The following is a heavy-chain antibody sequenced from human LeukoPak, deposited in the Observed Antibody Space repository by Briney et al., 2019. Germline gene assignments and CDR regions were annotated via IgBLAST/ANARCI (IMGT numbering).Heavy chain of an antibody. CDR2: INHSGST. Sequence: SETLSLTCAVYGGSFSGYCWSWIRQPPGKGLEWIGEINHSGSTNYNPSLKSRVTISVDTSKNQFSLKLSSVTAADTAVYYCASMGCQLQSQEGPFDYWGQGTLVTVSS. D-gene: IGHD2-2*01. V-gene: IGHV4-34*01. J-gene: IGHJ4*02. CDR1: GGSFSGYC. CDR3: ASMGCQLQSQEGPFDY.